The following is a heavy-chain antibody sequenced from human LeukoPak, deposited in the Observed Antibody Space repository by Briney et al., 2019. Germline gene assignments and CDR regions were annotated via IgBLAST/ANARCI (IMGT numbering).Heavy chain of an antibody. CDR3: AKGSSSGWPYYFDY. CDR2: ISANGGST. J-gene: IGHJ4*02. V-gene: IGHV3-23*01. Sequence: GGSLRLSCAASGFTFSSYAMSWVRQAPGNGLEWVSAISANGGSTYYADSVKGRLTISRDNSKNTLYLQMNSLRADDTAVYYCAKGSSSGWPYYFDYWGQETLVTVSS. D-gene: IGHD6-19*01. CDR1: GFTFSSYA.